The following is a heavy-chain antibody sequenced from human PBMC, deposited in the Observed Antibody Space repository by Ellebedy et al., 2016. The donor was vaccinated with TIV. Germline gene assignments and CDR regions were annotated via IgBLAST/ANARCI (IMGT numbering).Heavy chain of an antibody. V-gene: IGHV4-30-4*01. J-gene: IGHJ6*02. D-gene: IGHD3-10*01. CDR2: IYYSGIT. Sequence: LRLSCTVSGGSITSGDYYWSWIRQPPGKGLEWIGYIYYSGITYYNPSLKSRLTISVDTYRSQFSLKLSSVTAADTAVYYCARVSSSGHSQPIYGMDVWGQGTTVTVSS. CDR1: GGSITSGDYY. CDR3: ARVSSSGHSQPIYGMDV.